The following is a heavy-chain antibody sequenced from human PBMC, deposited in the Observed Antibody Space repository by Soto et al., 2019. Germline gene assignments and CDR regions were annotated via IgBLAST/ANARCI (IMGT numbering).Heavy chain of an antibody. V-gene: IGHV3-33*01. CDR3: ARDRIVLVPAANNWFDP. J-gene: IGHJ5*02. D-gene: IGHD2-2*01. CDR1: GFTFSSYG. CDR2: IWYDGSNK. Sequence: QVQLVESGGGVVQPGRSLRISCAASGFTFSSYGMHWVRQAPGKGLEWVAVIWYDGSNKYYADSVKGRFTISRDNSKNTLYLQMNSLRAEDTAVYYCARDRIVLVPAANNWFDPWGQGTLVTVSS.